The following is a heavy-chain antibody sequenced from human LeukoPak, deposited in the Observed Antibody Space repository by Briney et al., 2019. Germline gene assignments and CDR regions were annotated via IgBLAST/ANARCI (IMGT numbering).Heavy chain of an antibody. CDR1: GGSISSSSYY. CDR2: IYYSGST. V-gene: IGHV4-39*01. Sequence: IPSETLSLTCTVSGGSISSSSYYWGWIRQPPGKGLEWIGSIYYSGSTYYNPSLKSRVTISVDTSKNQFSLKLSSVTAADTAVYYCARHESGSYTFDYWGQGTLVTVSS. CDR3: ARHESGSYTFDY. J-gene: IGHJ4*02. D-gene: IGHD1-26*01.